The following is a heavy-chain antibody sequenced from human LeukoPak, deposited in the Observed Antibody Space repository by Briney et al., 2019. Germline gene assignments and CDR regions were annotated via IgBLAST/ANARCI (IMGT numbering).Heavy chain of an antibody. CDR2: IYHSGST. J-gene: IGHJ4*02. Sequence: SETLSLTCTVSGGSISSYYWSWIRQPPGKGLEWIGEIYHSGSTNYNPSLKSRLTISVDKSKNQFSLKLSSVTAADTAVYSCAISYWTGYHHLDFWGQGTLVTVSS. CDR1: GGSISSYY. D-gene: IGHD3/OR15-3a*01. V-gene: IGHV4-59*12. CDR3: AISYWTGYHHLDF.